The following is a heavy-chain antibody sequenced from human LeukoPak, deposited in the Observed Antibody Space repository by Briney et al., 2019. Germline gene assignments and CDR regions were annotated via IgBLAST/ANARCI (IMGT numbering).Heavy chain of an antibody. CDR3: ARAYGTNGYFQLPIDY. J-gene: IGHJ4*02. Sequence: GGSLRLSCEASGFTLSSYAMSWVRQAPGKGLEWISGITAGGDTTHHTDSVQGRFSISRDNSKNTLFLQMNSLRVEDTALYYCARAYGTNGYFQLPIDYWGQGILVSVSS. D-gene: IGHD2-8*01. V-gene: IGHV3-23*01. CDR1: GFTLSSYA. CDR2: ITAGGDTT.